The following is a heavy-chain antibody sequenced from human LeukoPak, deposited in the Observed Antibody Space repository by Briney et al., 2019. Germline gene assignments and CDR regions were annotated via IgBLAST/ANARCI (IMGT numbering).Heavy chain of an antibody. Sequence: SVKVSCKASGGTFISYAISWVRQAPGQGLEWTGGIIPIFGTANYAQKFQGRVTITADESTSTAYMELSSLRSEDTAVYYCARGAAAGIFDYWGQGTLVTVSS. CDR3: ARGAAAGIFDY. CDR1: GGTFISYA. D-gene: IGHD6-13*01. CDR2: IIPIFGTA. V-gene: IGHV1-69*13. J-gene: IGHJ4*02.